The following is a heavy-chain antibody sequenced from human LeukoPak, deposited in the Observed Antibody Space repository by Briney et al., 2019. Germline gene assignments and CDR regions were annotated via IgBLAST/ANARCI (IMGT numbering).Heavy chain of an antibody. Sequence: HPGGSLRLSCAASGFTFTTYWMAWVRQAPGKGLEWVANIKQDGSEAVYADSVRGRFTISRDNAKNSPYLQMNSLRVEDTAVYYCSNGIYDRSYWGQGTLVTVSS. D-gene: IGHD2-8*01. J-gene: IGHJ4*02. CDR2: IKQDGSEA. CDR1: GFTFTTYW. V-gene: IGHV3-7*01. CDR3: SNGIYDRSY.